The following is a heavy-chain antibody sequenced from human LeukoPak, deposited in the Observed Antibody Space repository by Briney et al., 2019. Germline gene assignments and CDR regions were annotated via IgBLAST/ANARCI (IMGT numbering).Heavy chain of an antibody. CDR2: ISYDGRNK. Sequence: GGSLRLSCAASGFTFSNYAMTWVRQAPGKGLEWVAVISYDGRNKYYADSVKGRFTISRDNSKNTLYLQMNSLRAEDTAVYYCARGSGAGAYYYYGMDVWGQGTTVTVSS. D-gene: IGHD6-25*01. J-gene: IGHJ6*02. CDR1: GFTFSNYA. CDR3: ARGSGAGAYYYYGMDV. V-gene: IGHV3-30*03.